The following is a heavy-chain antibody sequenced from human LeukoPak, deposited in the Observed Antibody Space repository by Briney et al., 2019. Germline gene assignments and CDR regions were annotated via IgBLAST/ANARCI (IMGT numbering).Heavy chain of an antibody. CDR2: SSGSGGST. CDR1: GCTFSSYA. D-gene: IGHD3-16*01. Sequence: WGSLTLSCTASGCTFSSYAMSWVRQAPGKGLEWVSASSGSGGSTYYADSVNGRFTTSSSNSKNTPYLQMSSMRAEDTAVYYCARGGGSFDYWGQGTLVTVSS. V-gene: IGHV3-23*01. J-gene: IGHJ4*02. CDR3: ARGGGSFDY.